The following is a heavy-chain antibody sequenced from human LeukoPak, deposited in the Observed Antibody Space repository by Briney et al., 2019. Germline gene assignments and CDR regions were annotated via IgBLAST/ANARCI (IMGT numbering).Heavy chain of an antibody. D-gene: IGHD5-18*01. CDR3: ARGYTCGY. CDR2: IKEDGSEK. Sequence: PGGSLRLSCAASGFTFSTYCMNWVRQAPGKGLEWVANIKEDGSEKYYVDSVKGRFTISRDNAKNSLYLQMNSLRAEDTAVYYCARGYTCGYWGQGTLVIVSS. CDR1: GFTFSTYC. J-gene: IGHJ4*02. V-gene: IGHV3-7*04.